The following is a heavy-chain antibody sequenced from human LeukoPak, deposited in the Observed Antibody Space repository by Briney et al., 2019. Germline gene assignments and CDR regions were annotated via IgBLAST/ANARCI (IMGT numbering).Heavy chain of an antibody. CDR1: GFTFSSYE. Sequence: PGGSLRLSCAASGFTFSSYEMNWVRQAPGKGLEWVSYISSSGSTIYYADSVKGRFTISRDNAKNSLYLQMNSLRAEDTAVYYCARAGWWALRLGFDYWGQGTLVTVSS. CDR3: ARAGWWALRLGFDY. V-gene: IGHV3-48*03. CDR2: ISSSGSTI. J-gene: IGHJ4*01. D-gene: IGHD1-26*01.